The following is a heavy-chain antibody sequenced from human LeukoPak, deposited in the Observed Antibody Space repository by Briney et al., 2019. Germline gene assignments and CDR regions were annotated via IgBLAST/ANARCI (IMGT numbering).Heavy chain of an antibody. Sequence: ASVKVSCKVSGYTLTELSMHWVRQAPGKGLEWMGGFDPEDGETIYAQKFQGRVTMTEDTSTDTAYMELSSLRSEDTAVYYCATPSYGSGSYSGMDVWGQGTTVTVSS. V-gene: IGHV1-24*01. CDR3: ATPSYGSGSYSGMDV. CDR2: FDPEDGET. D-gene: IGHD3-10*01. CDR1: GYTLTELS. J-gene: IGHJ6*02.